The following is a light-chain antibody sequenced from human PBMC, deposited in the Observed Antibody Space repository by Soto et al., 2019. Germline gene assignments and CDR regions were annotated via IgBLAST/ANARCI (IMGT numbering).Light chain of an antibody. V-gene: IGKV1-5*03. CDR3: QHYNRYSEA. CDR1: QSIISY. J-gene: IGKJ1*01. CDR2: KAS. Sequence: DIQMTQSPSSLTASLGDRVTITCRASQSIISYLNWYQQKPGKAPKLLIYKASTLKSGVPSRFSGSGSGTEFTLTISSLQPDDFATYYCQHYNRYSEAFGQGTKVDI.